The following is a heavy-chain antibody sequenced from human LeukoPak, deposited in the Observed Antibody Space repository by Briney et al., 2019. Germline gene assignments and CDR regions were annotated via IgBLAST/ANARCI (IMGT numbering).Heavy chain of an antibody. V-gene: IGHV3-20*04. CDR3: ARGYCSSTSCYFDY. J-gene: IGHJ4*02. CDR1: GFTFDDYG. CDR2: IHWNGAIT. D-gene: IGHD2-2*01. Sequence: GGSLRLSCAASGFTFDDYGMRWVCQSPEKGLEWVSGIHWNGAITGYADSVKGRFTISRDTAKISLYLQLNSLRAEATALYYCARGYCSSTSCYFDYWGQGTLVTVSS.